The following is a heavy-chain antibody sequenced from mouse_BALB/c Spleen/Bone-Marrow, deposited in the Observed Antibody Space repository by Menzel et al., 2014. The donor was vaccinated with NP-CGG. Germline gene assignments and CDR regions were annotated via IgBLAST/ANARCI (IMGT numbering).Heavy chain of an antibody. V-gene: IGHV1-69*02. CDR2: ISPSDGYT. J-gene: IGHJ2*01. CDR3: PRAGTMITTWVDY. CDR1: GYMFTSFW. Sequence: QVQLKESGAELVRPGASVKLSCKASGYMFTSFWMNWVKQRPGQGLEWIGNISPSDGYTNYNQKFKDKATLTVDKSSSTAYMQLSSPTSEDSAVYYCPRAGTMITTWVDYWGRGTTLTVSS. D-gene: IGHD2-4*01.